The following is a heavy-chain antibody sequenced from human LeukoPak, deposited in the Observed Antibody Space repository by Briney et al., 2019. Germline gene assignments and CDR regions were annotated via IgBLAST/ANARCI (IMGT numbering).Heavy chain of an antibody. D-gene: IGHD2-2*01. CDR2: ISYDGSNK. CDR1: GFTFSSYG. V-gene: IGHV3-30*18. J-gene: IGHJ6*02. CDR3: AKGPLGYCSSTSCLYYYYYGMDV. Sequence: GGSLRLSCAASGFTFSSYGMHWVRQAPGKGLEWVAVISYDGSNKYYADSVKGRFTISRDNSKNTLYLQMNSLRAEDTAVYYCAKGPLGYCSSTSCLYYYYYGMDVWGQGTTVTVS.